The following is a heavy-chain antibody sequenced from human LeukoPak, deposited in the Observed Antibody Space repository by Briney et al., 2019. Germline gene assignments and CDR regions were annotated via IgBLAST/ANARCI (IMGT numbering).Heavy chain of an antibody. J-gene: IGHJ4*02. Sequence: VDLGGSLRLSCAASGFTFGSHAMSWARQAPGKGLEWVSAITASGTDTFYSDSVKGRFTISRDNSRNTLYLQMASLRDEDTAVYLCARQPFRVAGTYDSWGQGTLVTVSS. CDR3: ARQPFRVAGTYDS. V-gene: IGHV3-23*01. CDR2: ITASGTDT. CDR1: GFTFGSHA. D-gene: IGHD6-19*01.